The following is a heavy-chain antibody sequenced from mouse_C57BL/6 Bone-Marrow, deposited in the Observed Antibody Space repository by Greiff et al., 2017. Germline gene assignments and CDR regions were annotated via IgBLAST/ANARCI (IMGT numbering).Heavy chain of an antibody. Sequence: EVMLVESGEGLVKPGGSLKLSCAASGFTFSSYAMSWVRQTPEKRLEWVAYISSGGDYIYYADTVKGRFTISRDNARNTLYLQMSSLKSEDTAMYYCTRGRGNYVFAYWGQGTLVTVSA. D-gene: IGHD2-1*01. CDR1: GFTFSSYA. CDR3: TRGRGNYVFAY. J-gene: IGHJ3*01. CDR2: ISSGGDYI. V-gene: IGHV5-9-1*02.